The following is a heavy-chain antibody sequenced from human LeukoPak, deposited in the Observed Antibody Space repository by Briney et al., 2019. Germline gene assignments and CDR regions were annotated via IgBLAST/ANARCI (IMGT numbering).Heavy chain of an antibody. CDR2: ISYDGNNK. CDR3: ARSPRGYSYASGDY. D-gene: IGHD5-18*01. V-gene: IGHV3-30-3*01. Sequence: GGSLRLSCAASGFTFSSYAMHWVRQAPGKGLEWVAVISYDGNNKYYADSVKGRFTISRDNSKNTLYLQMNSLRAEDTAVYYCARSPRGYSYASGDYWGQGTLVTVSS. CDR1: GFTFSSYA. J-gene: IGHJ4*02.